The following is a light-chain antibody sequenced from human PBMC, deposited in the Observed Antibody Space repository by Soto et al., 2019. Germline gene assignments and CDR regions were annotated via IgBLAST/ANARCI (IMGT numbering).Light chain of an antibody. CDR1: SSDVGGYNY. J-gene: IGLJ2*01. Sequence: QSVLTQPASVSGSPGQSITISCTGTSSDVGGYNYVSWYQQHPGKAPKLMIYEVSNRPSGVSNRFSGSKSGNTASLTISGLQAEDEADYHCSSYTTSITLQCVFGGGTKVTVL. CDR3: SSYTTSITLQCV. V-gene: IGLV2-14*01. CDR2: EVS.